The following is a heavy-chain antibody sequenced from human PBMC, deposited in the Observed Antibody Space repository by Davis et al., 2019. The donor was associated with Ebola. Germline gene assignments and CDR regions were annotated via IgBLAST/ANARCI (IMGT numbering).Heavy chain of an antibody. CDR3: ARASFGYNSGWYADY. J-gene: IGHJ4*02. V-gene: IGHV1-3*01. CDR1: GYTFTSYA. Sequence: AASVKVSCKASGYTFTSYAMHWVRQAPGQRLEWMGWINAGNGNTNYAQRFQGRVTITTDTSASTVYLDLTSLRSEDTAVFYCARASFGYNSGWYADYWGPGSLVTVSS. D-gene: IGHD6-19*01. CDR2: INAGNGNT.